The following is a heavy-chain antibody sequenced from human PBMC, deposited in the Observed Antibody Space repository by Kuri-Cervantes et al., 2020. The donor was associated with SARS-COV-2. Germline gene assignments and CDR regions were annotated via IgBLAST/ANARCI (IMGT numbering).Heavy chain of an antibody. CDR2: IKQDGSEK. V-gene: IGHV3-7*03. CDR3: ARDSAGTVDY. J-gene: IGHJ4*02. Sequence: GGSLRLSCGASGFTFSSYWMSWVRQAPGKGLEWVANIKQDGSEKYYVDSVKGRFTISRDNAKNSLYLQMNSLRAEDTAVYYCARDSAGTVDYWGQGTLVTVSS. D-gene: IGHD6-19*01. CDR1: GFTFSSYW.